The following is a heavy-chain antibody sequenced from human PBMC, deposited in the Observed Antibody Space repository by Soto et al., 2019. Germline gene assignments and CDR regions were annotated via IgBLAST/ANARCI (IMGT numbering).Heavy chain of an antibody. J-gene: IGHJ6*02. CDR2: ISSRSVYI. V-gene: IGHV3-21*01. CDR1: GFTFNTYT. CDR3: ARGEVSRPNTYHGLDV. Sequence: EVQLVESGGGLVKPGGSLRLSCAASGFTFNTYTINWVRQAPGKGLEWVSSISSRSVYIYYADSVKGRFTISRDDARNSLYLQMNSLRAEDTAVYYCARGEVSRPNTYHGLDVWGQGTTVTVSS.